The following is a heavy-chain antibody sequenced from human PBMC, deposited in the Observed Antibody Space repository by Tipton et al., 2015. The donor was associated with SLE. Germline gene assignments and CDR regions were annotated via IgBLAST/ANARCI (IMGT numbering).Heavy chain of an antibody. Sequence: QLVQSGAEVKKPGESLKISCKASGYSFDIFWIGWVRQMPGEGLEWLGMVYPGDSDTRYSPSFQGQVTISADKSIGTAYLQMRALKASDTAKYYCARHLVGATPTYYGMDVWGQGTTVTVSS. CDR3: ARHLVGATPTYYGMDV. V-gene: IGHV5-51*01. CDR2: VYPGDSDT. CDR1: GYSFDIFW. J-gene: IGHJ6*02. D-gene: IGHD1-26*01.